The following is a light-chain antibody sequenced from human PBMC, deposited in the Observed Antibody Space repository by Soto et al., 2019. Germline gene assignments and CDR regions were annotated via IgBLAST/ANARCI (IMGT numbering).Light chain of an antibody. CDR3: AAWDDSLSGRVV. J-gene: IGLJ2*01. CDR2: SNH. Sequence: QSVLTQPPSASGTPGQRVTISCSGSSSNIGTNYVYWYQQLPGTARKLLIYSNHQRPSGGPDRISGSKSGTSASLAISGLWSEDEADYYCAAWDDSLSGRVVFGAGTKVTVL. V-gene: IGLV1-47*02. CDR1: SSNIGTNY.